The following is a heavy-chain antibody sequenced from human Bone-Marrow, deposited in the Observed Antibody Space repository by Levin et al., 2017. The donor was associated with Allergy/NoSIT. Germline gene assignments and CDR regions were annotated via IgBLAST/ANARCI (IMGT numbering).Heavy chain of an antibody. CDR1: GGSITSSSHY. CDR3: ARHDRWADIEPLFAP. D-gene: IGHD6-13*01. CDR2: IYDSGRT. J-gene: IGHJ5*02. V-gene: IGHV4-39*01. Sequence: SETLSLTCNVSGGSITSSSHYWAWIRQSPGAGLEWIGSIYDSGRTYYKPALKSRAIISVDTYKNQFSLKLTAVTATDTATSYCARHDRWADIEPLFAPWGQGTRVTVSS.